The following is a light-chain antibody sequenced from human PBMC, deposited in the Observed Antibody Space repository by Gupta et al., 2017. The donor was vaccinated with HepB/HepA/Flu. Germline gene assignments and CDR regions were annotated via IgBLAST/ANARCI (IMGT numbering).Light chain of an antibody. J-gene: IGLJ3*02. CDR2: YDD. Sequence: RVTISCSGSRSNIGDNTVNWHQQLPGKAPKLLIYYDDLLPSGVSDRFSGSKSGTSASLAISGLQSEDEADYYCAAWDASLNGLVFGGGTKLTVL. CDR1: RSNIGDNT. CDR3: AAWDASLNGLV. V-gene: IGLV1-36*01.